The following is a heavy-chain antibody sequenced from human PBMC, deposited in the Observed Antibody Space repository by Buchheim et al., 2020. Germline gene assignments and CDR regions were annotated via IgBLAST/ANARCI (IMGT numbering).Heavy chain of an antibody. J-gene: IGHJ4*02. CDR3: AKLITMIVVVSTEGGFDY. D-gene: IGHD3-22*01. Sequence: EVQLLESGGGLVQPGGSLRLSCAASGFTFSSYAMSWVRQAPGKGLEWVSAISGSGGSTYYADSVKGRFTISRDNSKNTLYLQMNSLRAEDTAVYYCAKLITMIVVVSTEGGFDYWGQGTL. CDR2: ISGSGGST. V-gene: IGHV3-23*01. CDR1: GFTFSSYA.